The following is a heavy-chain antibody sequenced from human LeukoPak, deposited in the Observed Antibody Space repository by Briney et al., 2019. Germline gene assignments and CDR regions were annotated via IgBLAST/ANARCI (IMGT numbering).Heavy chain of an antibody. J-gene: IGHJ5*02. CDR2: INPNSGGT. Sequence: ASVKVSCKASGYTFTGYYMHWVRQAPGQGLEWMGWINPNSGGTNYAQKFQGWVTMTRDTSISTAYMELSRLRSDDTAVYYCARTRISSIAARSRWFDPWGQGTLVTVSS. D-gene: IGHD6-6*01. CDR3: ARTRISSIAARSRWFDP. V-gene: IGHV1-2*04. CDR1: GYTFTGYY.